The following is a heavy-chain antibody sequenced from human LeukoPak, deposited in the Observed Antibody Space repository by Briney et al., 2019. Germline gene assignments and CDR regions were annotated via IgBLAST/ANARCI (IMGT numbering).Heavy chain of an antibody. CDR3: ARHPELYFFDY. J-gene: IGHJ4*02. D-gene: IGHD3-10*01. CDR1: GAPISSYY. CDR2: ISYSGST. V-gene: IGHV4-59*08. Sequence: SETLSLTCTVSGAPISSYYWSWIRQPPRKGLEWIGYISYSGSTNYNPSLKSRVTISADTSKNQVSPTLSSVTAADTAVYYCARHPELYFFDYWGQGTLVTVSS.